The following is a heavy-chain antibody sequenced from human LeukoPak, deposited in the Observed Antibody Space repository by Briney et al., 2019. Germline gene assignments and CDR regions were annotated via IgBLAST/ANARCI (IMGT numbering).Heavy chain of an antibody. J-gene: IGHJ4*02. CDR3: ARVTSSWYHDYFDY. Sequence: GGSLGLSCAASGFTVSSNYMSWVRQAPGKGLEWVSVIYSGGSTYYADSVKGRFTISRDNSKNTLYLQMNSLRAEDTAVYYCARVTSSWYHDYFDYWGQGTLVTVSS. V-gene: IGHV3-66*01. CDR1: GFTVSSNY. D-gene: IGHD6-13*01. CDR2: IYSGGST.